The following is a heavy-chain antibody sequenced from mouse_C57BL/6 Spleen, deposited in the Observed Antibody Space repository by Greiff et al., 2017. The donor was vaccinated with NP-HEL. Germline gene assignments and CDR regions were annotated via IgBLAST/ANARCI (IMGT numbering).Heavy chain of an antibody. Sequence: EVKLVESGPELVKPGASVKISCKASGYTFTDYYMNWVKQSHGKSLEWIGDINPNNGGTSYNQKFKGKATLTVDKSSSTAYMELRSLTSEDSAVYYCARIYYYGFDYWGQGTTLTVSS. V-gene: IGHV1-26*01. CDR1: GYTFTDYY. J-gene: IGHJ2*01. CDR3: ARIYYYGFDY. D-gene: IGHD1-1*01. CDR2: INPNNGGT.